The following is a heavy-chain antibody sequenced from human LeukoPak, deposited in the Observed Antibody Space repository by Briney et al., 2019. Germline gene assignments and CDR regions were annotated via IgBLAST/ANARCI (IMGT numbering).Heavy chain of an antibody. D-gene: IGHD3-10*01. CDR2: VKKDVDEK. J-gene: IGHJ6*02. Sequence: GGSLRLSCAASGFTFSSHWMSWVRQAPGKGLEWVASVKKDVDEKYYVDSVKGRFTISRDNAKNSLYLHMNSLRVEDTAVYYCARWFEGYGMDVWGQGTTVTVSS. CDR1: GFTFSSHW. CDR3: ARWFEGYGMDV. V-gene: IGHV3-7*01.